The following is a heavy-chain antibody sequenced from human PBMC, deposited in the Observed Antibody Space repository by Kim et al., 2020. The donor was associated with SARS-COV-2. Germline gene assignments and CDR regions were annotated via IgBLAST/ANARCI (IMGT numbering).Heavy chain of an antibody. D-gene: IGHD2-2*01. CDR1: GFTFSSYS. V-gene: IGHV3-48*02. Sequence: GGSLRLSCAASGFTFSSYSMNWVRQAPGKGLEWVSYISSSSSTIYYADSVKGRFTISRDNAKNSLYLQMNSLRDEDTAVYYCARDVVVVPAAMGMVNYYYYYGMDVWGQGTTVTVSS. J-gene: IGHJ6*02. CDR3: ARDVVVVPAAMGMVNYYYYYGMDV. CDR2: ISSSSSTI.